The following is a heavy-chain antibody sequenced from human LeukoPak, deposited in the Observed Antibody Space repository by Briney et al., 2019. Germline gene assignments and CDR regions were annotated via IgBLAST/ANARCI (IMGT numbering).Heavy chain of an antibody. CDR1: GFTVITND. CDR3: ARGVEPLAANTLAY. J-gene: IGHJ4*02. CDR2: LYSDGNT. Sequence: PGGSLRLSCAASGFTVITNDMTWVRQAPGKGLEWVSVLYSDGNTKYADSVQGRFTISRDNSKNTLYLEMNSLSPDDTAVYYCARGVEPLAANTLAYWGQGMLVTVSS. V-gene: IGHV3-53*01. D-gene: IGHD1-14*01.